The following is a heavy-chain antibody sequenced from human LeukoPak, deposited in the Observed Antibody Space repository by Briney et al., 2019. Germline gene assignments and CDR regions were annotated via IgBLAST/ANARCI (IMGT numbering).Heavy chain of an antibody. V-gene: IGHV3-7*03. Sequence: PGGSLRLSCAASGFPFNAYWMTWVRQAPGKGLEWVANIRQDGDTKYYVDSVKGRFTISRDNAMNSLYLQMNSLRAEDTAVYYCAKDSTIMTYWGQGTLVTVSS. CDR1: GFPFNAYW. D-gene: IGHD2-2*01. J-gene: IGHJ4*02. CDR3: AKDSTIMTY. CDR2: IRQDGDTK.